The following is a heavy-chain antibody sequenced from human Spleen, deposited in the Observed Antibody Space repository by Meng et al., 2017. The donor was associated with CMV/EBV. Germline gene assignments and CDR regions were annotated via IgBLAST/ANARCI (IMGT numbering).Heavy chain of an antibody. Sequence: GGSLRLSCAASGFTFDDYGMSWVRQAPGRGLEWVSGINWNGGSTGYADSVKGRFTISRDNAKNSLYLQMNSLRAEDTAVYYCAKYSAVGERLYYFDYWGQGTLVTVSS. CDR1: GFTFDDYG. CDR2: INWNGGST. V-gene: IGHV3-20*04. CDR3: AKYSAVGERLYYFDY. D-gene: IGHD2-21*01. J-gene: IGHJ4*02.